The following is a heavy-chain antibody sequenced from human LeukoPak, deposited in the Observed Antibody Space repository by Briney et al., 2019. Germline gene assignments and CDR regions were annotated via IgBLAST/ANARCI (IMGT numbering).Heavy chain of an antibody. V-gene: IGHV4-34*01. CDR1: GGSFSGYY. D-gene: IGHD3-22*01. Sequence: PSETLSLTCAVYGGSFSGYYWSWIRQPPGKGLEWIGEINHSGSTNYNPSLKSRVTISVDTSKNQFSLKLSSVTAADTAVYYCATQSYYYDNSGYYYWFDPWGQGTLVTVSS. CDR3: ATQSYYYDNSGYYYWFDP. J-gene: IGHJ5*02. CDR2: INHSGST.